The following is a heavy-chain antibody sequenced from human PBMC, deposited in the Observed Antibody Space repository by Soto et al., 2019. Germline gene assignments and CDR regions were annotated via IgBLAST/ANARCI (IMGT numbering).Heavy chain of an antibody. J-gene: IGHJ5*02. CDR1: GGTXNSYA. D-gene: IGHD6-6*01. V-gene: IGHV1-69*05. CDR2: IRPIFSTA. CDR3: ARGGLLYSSSSPWFDP. Sequence: SXKVSFKASGGTXNSYASSLVRQAPGQGLEWMGGIRPIFSTANYAQKFQGIVTITTEESTSTDYIELSILRSEDAAVYYFARGGLLYSSSSPWFDPWGQGTLGTVSS.